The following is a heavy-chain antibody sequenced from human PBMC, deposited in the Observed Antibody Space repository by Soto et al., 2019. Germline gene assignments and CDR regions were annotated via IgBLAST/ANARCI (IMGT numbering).Heavy chain of an antibody. CDR3: ARDRRGSRYYFYGMGV. J-gene: IGHJ6*02. CDR2: INAGNGNT. CDR1: GYTFTSYA. Sequence: QVQLVQSGAEEKKPGASVKVSCKASGYTFTSYAMHWVRQAPGQRLEWMGWINAGNGNTKYSQKFHSRLTSTRYTSASTAYMEVSSLRSEDTAVYYCARDRRGSRYYFYGMGVWGQGTTVTVSS. D-gene: IGHD3-16*01. V-gene: IGHV1-3*05.